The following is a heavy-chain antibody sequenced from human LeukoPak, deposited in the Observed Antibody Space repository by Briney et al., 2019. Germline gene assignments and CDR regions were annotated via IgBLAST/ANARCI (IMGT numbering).Heavy chain of an antibody. J-gene: IGHJ4*02. CDR1: DYSINSGYY. CDR2: IYHSGST. V-gene: IGHV4-38-2*02. CDR3: ARDARAAAGRFDY. Sequence: PSETLSLTCSVTDYSINSGYYWGWIRQPPGKGLEWIGSIYHSGSTYYNPSLKSRVAISVDTSNNQFSLKLSSVTAADTAVYYSARDARAAAGRFDYWGQGTLVTVSS. D-gene: IGHD6-13*01.